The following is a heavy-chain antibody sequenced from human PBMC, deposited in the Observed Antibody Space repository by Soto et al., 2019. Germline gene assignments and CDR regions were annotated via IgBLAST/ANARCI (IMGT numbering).Heavy chain of an antibody. CDR2: INPSGGST. V-gene: IGHV1-46*03. D-gene: IGHD2-15*01. CDR3: ARDRDSGYDFGDCSGGSCYLGAFDI. Sequence: ASVKVSCKASGYTFTSYYMHWVRPAPGQGLEWMGIINPSGGSTSYAQKFQGRVTMTRDTSTSTVYMELSSLRSEDTAVYYCARDRDSGYDFGDCSGGSCYLGAFDIWGQGTMVTVSS. J-gene: IGHJ3*02. CDR1: GYTFTSYY.